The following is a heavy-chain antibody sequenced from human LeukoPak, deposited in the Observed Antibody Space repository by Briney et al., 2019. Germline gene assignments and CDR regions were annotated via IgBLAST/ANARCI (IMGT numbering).Heavy chain of an antibody. CDR3: ARVRSYYANDAFDI. J-gene: IGHJ3*02. V-gene: IGHV1-2*02. CDR1: RYTFTRSY. CDR2: INPNSGGT. D-gene: IGHD1-26*01. Sequence: ASLKLSCKASRYTFTRSYMHFVRQAPGHELEWVGWINPNSGGTNYAQKFRGRVTMTRNTYISTAYMVLSRLRSDDTAVYYYARVRSYYANDAFDIWGQGTMVTVS.